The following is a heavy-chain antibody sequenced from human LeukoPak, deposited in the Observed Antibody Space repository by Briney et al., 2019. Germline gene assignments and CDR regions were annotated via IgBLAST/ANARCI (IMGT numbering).Heavy chain of an antibody. Sequence: PGGSLRLSCAASGFTFSSYSMTWVRQAPGKGLERVSAISGGGGSTYYADSVKGRFTISRDNSKNTLYLQMNSLRAEDTAVYYCATAIRHNFDYWGQGTLVTVSS. J-gene: IGHJ4*02. CDR3: ATAIRHNFDY. CDR1: GFTFSSYS. CDR2: ISGGGGST. V-gene: IGHV3-23*01. D-gene: IGHD2-2*02.